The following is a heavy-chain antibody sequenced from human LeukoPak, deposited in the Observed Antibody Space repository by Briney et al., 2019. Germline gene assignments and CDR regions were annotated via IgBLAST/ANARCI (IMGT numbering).Heavy chain of an antibody. D-gene: IGHD3-10*01. CDR2: IIPVFGTS. J-gene: IGHJ1*01. CDR3: ARDAGNYGSGSYRDF. CDR1: GGSFRA. V-gene: IGHV1-69*13. Sequence: SVKVSCKSSGGSFRAISWVRQAPGQGLEWMGGIIPVFGTSNYAQKFQGRISLTADESTTTAYLELSGLRSEDTAIYYCARDAGNYGSGSYRDFWGQGTRVTISS.